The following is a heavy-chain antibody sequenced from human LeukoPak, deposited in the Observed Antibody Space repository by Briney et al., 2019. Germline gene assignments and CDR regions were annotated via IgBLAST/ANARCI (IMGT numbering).Heavy chain of an antibody. V-gene: IGHV3-30*18. Sequence: GGSLRLSCAASGFTFDDYDMSWVRQAPGKGLEWVAVISYDGSNKYYADSVKGRFTISRDNSKNTLYLQMNSLRAEDTAVYYCAKSNIVVVVAARGGFDYWGQGTLVTVSS. CDR1: GFTFDDYD. CDR2: ISYDGSNK. CDR3: AKSNIVVVVAARGGFDY. J-gene: IGHJ4*02. D-gene: IGHD2-15*01.